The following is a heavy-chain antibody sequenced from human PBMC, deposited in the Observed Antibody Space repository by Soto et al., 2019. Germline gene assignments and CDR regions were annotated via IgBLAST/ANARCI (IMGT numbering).Heavy chain of an antibody. D-gene: IGHD3-16*02. CDR3: ARDERGYTNWFDP. V-gene: IGHV4-59*01. Sequence: ETLSLTCTVSGGSISSYYWSWIRQPPGKGLEWIGYIYYSGSTNYNPSLKSRVTISVDTSKNQFSLKLSSVTAADTAVYYCARDERGYTNWFDPWGQGTLVTVSS. CDR1: GGSISSYY. J-gene: IGHJ5*02. CDR2: IYYSGST.